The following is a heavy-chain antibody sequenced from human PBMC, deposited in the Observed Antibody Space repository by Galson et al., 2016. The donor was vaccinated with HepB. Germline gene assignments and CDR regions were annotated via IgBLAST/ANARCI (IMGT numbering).Heavy chain of an antibody. D-gene: IGHD5-12*01. CDR3: ASAYDKHWSHSFDL. Sequence: SVKVSCKASGGTFDSYGFHWVRQAPGKGLEWMGGIIHRLGTQHYAHKVQGTITITADESTSTAFMEMSSLRSEDTALYFCASAYDKHWSHSFDLWGQGTMVTASS. CDR2: IIHRLGTQ. CDR1: GGTFDSYG. V-gene: IGHV1-69*13. J-gene: IGHJ3*01.